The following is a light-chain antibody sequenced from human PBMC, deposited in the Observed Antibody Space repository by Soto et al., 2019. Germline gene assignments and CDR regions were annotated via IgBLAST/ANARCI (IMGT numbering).Light chain of an antibody. V-gene: IGKV1-5*03. J-gene: IGKJ1*01. CDR3: QQYKSFWT. Sequence: DIEMTQSPPTLSASVGDRVTITCRASQTVSNWLAWYHQKPGEAPKVLIYKASALESGVPSRFSGSGSGTEFTLTISSLQPDDFATYYCQQYKSFWTFCQGTKVELK. CDR1: QTVSNW. CDR2: KAS.